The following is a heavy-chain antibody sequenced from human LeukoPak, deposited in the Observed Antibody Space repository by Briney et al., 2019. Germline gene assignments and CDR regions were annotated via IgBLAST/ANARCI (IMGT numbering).Heavy chain of an antibody. CDR1: GFTFSSYG. J-gene: IGHJ4*02. CDR2: LSGSGDDT. V-gene: IGHV3-23*01. D-gene: IGHD5-24*01. Sequence: GGSLLLSCAASGFTFSSYGMCWVRPAPGKGLECVSGLSGSGDDTDYAASVKGRFTISRDNSKYTVYLQMNSLRAEDTAVYYCAVQRGGDGYNTFDYWGQGTLVTVSS. CDR3: AVQRGGDGYNTFDY.